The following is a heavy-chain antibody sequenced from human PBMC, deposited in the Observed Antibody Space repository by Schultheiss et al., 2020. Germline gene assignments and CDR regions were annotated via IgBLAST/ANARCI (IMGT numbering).Heavy chain of an antibody. CDR3: AKGEIAAGGLPDAFDI. CDR1: GLTFGSYA. Sequence: GGSLRLSCAASGLTFGSYAMSWVRQAPGKGLEWVSAISGNGGSTYYADSVKGRFTISRDNSKNTLYLQMNSLRAEDTAVYYCAKGEIAAGGLPDAFDIWGQGTMVTVAS. CDR2: ISGNGGST. J-gene: IGHJ3*02. D-gene: IGHD6-13*01. V-gene: IGHV3-23*01.